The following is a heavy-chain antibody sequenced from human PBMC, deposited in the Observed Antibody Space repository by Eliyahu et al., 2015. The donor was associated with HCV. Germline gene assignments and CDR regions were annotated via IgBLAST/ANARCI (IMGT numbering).Heavy chain of an antibody. CDR1: GFTFSNYW. CDR2: INSDGSST. J-gene: IGHJ6*02. CDR3: ARVRVEVVYYYYYYGMDV. V-gene: IGHV3-74*01. Sequence: EVQLVESGGGLVQPGGSLRLSCAASGFTFSNYWRYWVRQAPGKGLVWVSLINSDGSSTSYADSVKGRFTISRDNAKNTLYLQMNSLRAEDTAVYYCARVRVEVVYYYYYYGMDVWGQGTTVTVSS. D-gene: IGHD2-21*01.